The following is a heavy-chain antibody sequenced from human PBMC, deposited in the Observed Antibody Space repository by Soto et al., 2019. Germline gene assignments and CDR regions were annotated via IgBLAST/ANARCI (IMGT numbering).Heavy chain of an antibody. D-gene: IGHD3-10*01. J-gene: IGHJ3*01. CDR3: ARVAPWFGELLFAFDL. CDR1: GFTFSSYS. CDR2: ISSSSSTI. Sequence: EVQLVESGGGLVQPGGSLRLSCAASGFTFSSYSMNWVRQAPGKGLEWVSYISSSSSTIYYADSVKGRFTISRDNAKNSLYLQMNSLRDEDTAVYYCARVAPWFGELLFAFDLWGQGTMVTVSS. V-gene: IGHV3-48*02.